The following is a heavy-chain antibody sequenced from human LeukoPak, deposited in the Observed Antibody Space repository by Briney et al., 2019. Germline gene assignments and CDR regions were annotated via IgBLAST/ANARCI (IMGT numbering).Heavy chain of an antibody. CDR3: ARVNLRGSQYNWFDP. V-gene: IGHV1-69*04. J-gene: IGHJ5*02. D-gene: IGHD1-26*01. CDR1: GYTFTSYG. CDR2: ITPIIDSA. Sequence: SVKVSCKASGYTFTSYGISWVRQAPGQGLEWMGRITPIIDSAKYAQNFQDRVSITADKSTSTVYMELSSLRSEDTAVYFCARVNLRGSQYNWFDPWGQGTLVTVSS.